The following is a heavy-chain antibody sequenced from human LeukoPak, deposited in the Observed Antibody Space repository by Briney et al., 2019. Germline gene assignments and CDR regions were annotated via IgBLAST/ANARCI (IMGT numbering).Heavy chain of an antibody. D-gene: IGHD2-21*02. CDR3: ARALTFYGMDV. J-gene: IGHJ6*04. V-gene: IGHV3-30*04. CDR2: ISYDGSNK. Sequence: GGSLRLSCAASGFTFSSYDMHWVRQAPGKGLEWVAVISYDGSNKYYADSVKGRFTISRDNSKNTLYLQMNSLRAEDTAVYYCARALTFYGMDVWGKGTTVTVSS. CDR1: GFTFSSYD.